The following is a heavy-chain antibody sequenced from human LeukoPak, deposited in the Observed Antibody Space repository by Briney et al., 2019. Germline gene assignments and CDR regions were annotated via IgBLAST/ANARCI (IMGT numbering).Heavy chain of an antibody. CDR1: GYTLTELS. D-gene: IGHD1-1*01. CDR2: FDPEDGET. J-gene: IGHJ4*02. Sequence: ASVKVSCKVSGYTLTELSMHWVRQAPGKGLEWMGGFDPEDGETIYAQKFQGRVTMTEDTSTDTAYMELSSLRSEDTAAYYCATDGTTGTTLGNYWGQGTLVTVSS. V-gene: IGHV1-24*01. CDR3: ATDGTTGTTLGNY.